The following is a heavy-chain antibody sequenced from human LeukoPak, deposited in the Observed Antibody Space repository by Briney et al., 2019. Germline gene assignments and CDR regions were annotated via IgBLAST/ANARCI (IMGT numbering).Heavy chain of an antibody. D-gene: IGHD5-24*01. V-gene: IGHV4-59*01. CDR3: ARAIEMVGAFDI. J-gene: IGHJ3*02. CDR2: IYYSGST. CDR1: GGSISSYY. Sequence: SETLSLTCTVSGGSISSYYWSWIRQPPGKGLEWIGYIYYSGSTNYNPSLKSRVTISVDTSKNQFSLKLSSVTAADTAVYYCARAIEMVGAFDIWGQGTMVTVSS.